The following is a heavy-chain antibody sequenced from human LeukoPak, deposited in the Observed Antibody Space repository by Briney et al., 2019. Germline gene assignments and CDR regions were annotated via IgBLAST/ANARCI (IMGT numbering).Heavy chain of an antibody. CDR2: INHSGST. CDR3: ASVRARKSIAARPGSSTGYYMDV. D-gene: IGHD6-6*01. V-gene: IGHV4-34*01. CDR1: GGSFSGYY. J-gene: IGHJ6*03. Sequence: SETLSLTCAVYGGSFSGYYWSWIRQPPGKGLEWIGEINHSGSTNYNPSLKSRVTISVDTSKNQFSLKLSSVTAADTAVYYCASVRARKSIAARPGSSTGYYMDVWGKGTTVTVSS.